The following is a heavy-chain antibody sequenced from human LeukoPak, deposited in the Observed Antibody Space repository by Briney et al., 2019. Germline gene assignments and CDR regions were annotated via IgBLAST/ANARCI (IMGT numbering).Heavy chain of an antibody. CDR2: VVPGDSYT. J-gene: IGHJ4*02. V-gene: IGHV5-10-1*01. Sequence: GESLQISCQASGYSSTNYWITWVRQMPAKGLEWMGGVVPGDSYTKYSPSFQSHVTISADKSISTAYLHWSRLKAADTAMYYCARPRCLSNFDYWGQGTLVTVSS. D-gene: IGHD3-16*02. CDR3: ARPRCLSNFDY. CDR1: GYSSTNYW.